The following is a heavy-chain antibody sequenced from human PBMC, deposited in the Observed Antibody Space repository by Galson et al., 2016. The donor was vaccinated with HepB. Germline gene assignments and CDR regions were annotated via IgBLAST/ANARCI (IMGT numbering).Heavy chain of an antibody. J-gene: IGHJ4*02. CDR2: INAGNGVT. Sequence: SVKVSCKASGYSFTNNVINWVRQAPGQRLEWMGWINAGNGVTKYSQKFQGRVTITRDTSASTAYMELSSLRSEDTAVYYCARSAGQSAFDYWGQGTLVTVSS. CDR1: GYSFTNNV. CDR3: ARSAGQSAFDY. D-gene: IGHD6-19*01. V-gene: IGHV1-3*01.